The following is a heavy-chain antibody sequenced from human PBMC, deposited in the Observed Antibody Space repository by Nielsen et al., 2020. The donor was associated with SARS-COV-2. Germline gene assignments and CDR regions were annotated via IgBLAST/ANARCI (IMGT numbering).Heavy chain of an antibody. Sequence: SVKVSCKASGGTFSSYAISWVRQAPGQGLEWMGGIIPVFGVPNYAQKFQGRVTITADESTSTAYMELSSLRSDDTAVYYCAREYSSSWYGAYWGQGTPVTVSS. CDR3: AREYSSSWYGAY. J-gene: IGHJ4*02. D-gene: IGHD6-13*01. V-gene: IGHV1-69*13. CDR2: IIPVFGVP. CDR1: GGTFSSYA.